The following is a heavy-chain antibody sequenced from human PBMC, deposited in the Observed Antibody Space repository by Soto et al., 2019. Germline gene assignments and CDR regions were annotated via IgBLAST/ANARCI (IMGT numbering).Heavy chain of an antibody. Sequence: SETLSLTSGVSGGSVSSTNWWSWVRQLPGKGLEWIGEIYHSGTTKYNPSLKNRVTMSVDKSKNLFSLKINSVTAADTAIYYCEGTPMTPVTTGAFWGRGLLVTVSS. CDR3: EGTPMTPVTTGAF. D-gene: IGHD4-17*01. CDR2: IYHSGTT. CDR1: GGSVSSTNW. J-gene: IGHJ4*02. V-gene: IGHV4-4*02.